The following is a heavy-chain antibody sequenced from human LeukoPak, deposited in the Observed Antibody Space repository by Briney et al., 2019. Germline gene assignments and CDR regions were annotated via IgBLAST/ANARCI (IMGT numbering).Heavy chain of an antibody. Sequence: PGGSLRLSCAASGFTFSSYEMNWVRQAPGKGLEWVSYISSSGSTIYYADSVKGRFTISRDNAKNSLYLQMNSLRAEDTAVYYCAPGGGPYYDILTGYLGDWGQGTLVTVSS. CDR3: APGGGPYYDILTGYLGD. J-gene: IGHJ4*02. V-gene: IGHV3-48*03. D-gene: IGHD3-9*01. CDR2: ISSSGSTI. CDR1: GFTFSSYE.